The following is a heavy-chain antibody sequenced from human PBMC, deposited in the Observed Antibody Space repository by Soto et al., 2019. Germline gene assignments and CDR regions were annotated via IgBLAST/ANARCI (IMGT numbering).Heavy chain of an antibody. CDR1: GITFSNYE. CDR2: ISNNGAHT. J-gene: IGHJ6*03. D-gene: IGHD6-13*01. V-gene: IGHV3-64*01. Sequence: GGSLRLSCGASGITFSNYEMHWVRQAPGKGLEYVSGISNNGAHTDSAKSVKGRFTISRDNSENTLYLQMGSLRAEDMALYYCARRGYGSRWPNVYMDVWGKGTTVTAP. CDR3: ARRGYGSRWPNVYMDV.